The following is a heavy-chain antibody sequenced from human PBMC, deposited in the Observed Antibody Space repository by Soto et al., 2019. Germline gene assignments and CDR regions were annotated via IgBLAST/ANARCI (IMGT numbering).Heavy chain of an antibody. CDR1: GYIFTSYG. CDR2: ISAYNGNT. J-gene: IGHJ4*02. CDR3: ARNFSSGTYPTYFDY. Sequence: QVQLVQSGAEVKKPGASVKVSCKASGYIFTSYGISWVRQAPGQGLEWMGWISAYNGNTNYAQKFQGRVTTTTATSTSTAYMELRSLRSDDTAVYYCARNFSSGTYPTYFDYWGQGTLVTVSS. D-gene: IGHD1-26*01. V-gene: IGHV1-18*01.